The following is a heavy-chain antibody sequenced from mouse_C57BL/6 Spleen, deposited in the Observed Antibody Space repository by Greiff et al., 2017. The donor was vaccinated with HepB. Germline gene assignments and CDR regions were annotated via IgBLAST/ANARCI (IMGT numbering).Heavy chain of an antibody. V-gene: IGHV1-82*01. CDR3: ARQLRLPYYFDY. J-gene: IGHJ2*01. Sequence: QVQLQQSGPELVKPGASVKISCKASGYAFSSSWMNWVKQRPGKGLEWIGRIYPGDGDTNYNGKFKGTATLTADKSSSTAYMQLSSLTSEDSAVYFCARQLRLPYYFDYWGQGTTLTVSS. CDR1: GYAFSSSW. D-gene: IGHD3-2*02. CDR2: IYPGDGDT.